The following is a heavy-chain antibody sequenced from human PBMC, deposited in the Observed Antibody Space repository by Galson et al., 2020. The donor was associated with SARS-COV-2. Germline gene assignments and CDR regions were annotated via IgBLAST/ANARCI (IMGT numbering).Heavy chain of an antibody. V-gene: IGHV1-24*01. J-gene: IGHJ4*02. CDR3: ASTRPNRRHQRAFYDCDY. CDR2: FDPEDGET. D-gene: IGHD2-2*01. CDR1: GYTLTELS. Sequence: ASVKVSCKVSGYTLTELSLHWVRQSPGKGLEWMGGFDPEDGETVNAQKFQGRVTLTEGTSTDTAYLELSGLTSDDTAVYYCASTRPNRRHQRAFYDCDYWGQGTLVTVSS.